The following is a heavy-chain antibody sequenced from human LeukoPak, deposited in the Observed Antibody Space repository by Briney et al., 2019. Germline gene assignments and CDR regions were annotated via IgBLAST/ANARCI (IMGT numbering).Heavy chain of an antibody. CDR1: GFTFSSYA. CDR2: ISGSGGST. D-gene: IGHD6-19*01. Sequence: GGSLRLSCAASGFTFSSYAMSWVRQAPGKGLEWVSAISGSGGSTYYADSVKGRFTISRDNSKNTPYLQMNSLRAEDTAVYYCAKSHYSSRTWYFDYWGQGTLVTVSS. V-gene: IGHV3-23*01. J-gene: IGHJ4*02. CDR3: AKSHYSSRTWYFDY.